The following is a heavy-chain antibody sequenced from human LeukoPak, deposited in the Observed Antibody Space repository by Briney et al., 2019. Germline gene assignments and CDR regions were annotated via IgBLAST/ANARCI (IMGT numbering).Heavy chain of an antibody. Sequence: PGGSLRLSCAASDFTFSTYGMNWVRQAPGKGLEWVSYISSSGATIYYADAVKGRFTISRDNAKSSLYLQMNSLRAEDTAVYYCTRDAGTRLKYSFGYGDYWGQGALVTVSS. CDR3: TRDAGTRLKYSFGYGDY. V-gene: IGHV3-48*04. D-gene: IGHD5-18*01. CDR1: DFTFSTYG. CDR2: ISSSGATI. J-gene: IGHJ4*02.